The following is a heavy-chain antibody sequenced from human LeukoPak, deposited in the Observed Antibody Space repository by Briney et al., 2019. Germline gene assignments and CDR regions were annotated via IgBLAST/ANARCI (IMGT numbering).Heavy chain of an antibody. CDR3: ARDGSYDAFDI. CDR1: GGSISSGGYY. V-gene: IGHV4-30-2*01. J-gene: IGHJ3*02. Sequence: SETLSLTCTVSGGSISSGGYYWTWIRQPPGKGLEWIGYIYHSGSTLYNPSLKSRVTISVDRSKNQFFLKLNSVTAADTAVYYCARDGSYDAFDIWGQGTMVTVSS. CDR2: IYHSGST. D-gene: IGHD1-26*01.